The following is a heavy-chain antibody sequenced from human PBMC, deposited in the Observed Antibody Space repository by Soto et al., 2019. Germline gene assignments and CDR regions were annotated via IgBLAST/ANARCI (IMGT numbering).Heavy chain of an antibody. J-gene: IGHJ3*02. CDR1: GFTFSSYG. CDR3: ARDKLGYCSGGSCYPEGDAFDI. Sequence: QVQLVESGGGVVQPGRSLRLSCAASGFTFSSYGMHWVRQAPGKGLEWVAVIWYDGSNKYYADSVKGRFTISRDNSKKTLYLQMNSLRAEDTAVYYCARDKLGYCSGGSCYPEGDAFDIWGQGTMVTVSS. CDR2: IWYDGSNK. D-gene: IGHD2-15*01. V-gene: IGHV3-33*01.